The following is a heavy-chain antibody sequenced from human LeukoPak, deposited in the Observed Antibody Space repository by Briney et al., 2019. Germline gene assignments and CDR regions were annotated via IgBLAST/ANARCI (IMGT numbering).Heavy chain of an antibody. CDR1: GFTFGDYA. Sequence: PGGSLRLSCTASGFTFGDYATSWFRQAPGKGLEWVGFMRGKNYGGTTEYAASVKDRFTISRDDSKSIAYLQMNSLKTEDTAVYYCTRAPIRTVTMIVVIRGHDAFDIWGQGTTVTVSS. CDR2: MRGKNYGGTT. J-gene: IGHJ3*02. D-gene: IGHD3-22*01. CDR3: TRAPIRTVTMIVVIRGHDAFDI. V-gene: IGHV3-49*03.